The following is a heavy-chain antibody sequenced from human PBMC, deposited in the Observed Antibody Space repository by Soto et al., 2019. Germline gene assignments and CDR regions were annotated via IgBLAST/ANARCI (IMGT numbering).Heavy chain of an antibody. J-gene: IGHJ6*02. Sequence: PGGSLRLSCAASGFTFSNAWMNWVRQAPGKGLEWVGRIKSKTDGGTTDYAAPVKGRFTISRDDSKNTLYLQMNSLKTEDTAVYYCTTGVLAVAGTSGYYGMDVWGQGTTVTAP. CDR2: IKSKTDGGTT. CDR3: TTGVLAVAGTSGYYGMDV. D-gene: IGHD6-19*01. V-gene: IGHV3-15*07. CDR1: GFTFSNAW.